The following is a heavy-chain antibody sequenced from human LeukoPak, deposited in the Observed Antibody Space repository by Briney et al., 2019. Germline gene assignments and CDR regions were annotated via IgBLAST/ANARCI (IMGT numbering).Heavy chain of an antibody. V-gene: IGHV3-23*01. J-gene: IGHJ4*02. CDR2: INYNGGYT. CDR1: GFAFNIYT. CDR3: AKDGHCPDSECGTQTAVAGYVDY. Sequence: GGSLRLSCEASGFAFNIYTMNWVRQAPGKWLEWVSIINYNGGYTYYADSVKGRFTISRDNSKNTVYLQMNSLRPEDTATYYCAKDGHCPDSECGTQTAVAGYVDYWGQGALVTVSS. D-gene: IGHD2-8*01.